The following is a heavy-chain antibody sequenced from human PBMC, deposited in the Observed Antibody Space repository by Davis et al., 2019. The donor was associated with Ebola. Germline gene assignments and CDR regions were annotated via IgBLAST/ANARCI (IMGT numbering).Heavy chain of an antibody. CDR3: ARGNRITIFGTYYYGMDV. D-gene: IGHD3-3*01. J-gene: IGHJ6*02. CDR2: ISYDGSNK. CDR1: GFTFSSYG. V-gene: IGHV3-30*03. Sequence: GGSLRLSCAASGFTFSSYGMHWVRQAPGKGLEWVAVISYDGSNKYYADSVKGRFTISRDNAKNTLYLQMNSLRAEDTAVYYCARGNRITIFGTYYYGMDVWGQGTTVTVSS.